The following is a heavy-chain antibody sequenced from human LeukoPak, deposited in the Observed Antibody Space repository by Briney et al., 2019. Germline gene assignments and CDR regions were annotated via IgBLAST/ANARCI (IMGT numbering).Heavy chain of an antibody. CDR3: ARAPNSGYSYRSGMYYYYGMDV. Sequence: PSETLSLTCAVYGGSFSDYYWSWIRQPPGKGLEWIGEINHSGSTNYNPSLKSRVTISVDTSKNQFSLKLSSVTAADTAVYYCARAPNSGYSYRSGMYYYYGMDVWGKGTTVTVSS. CDR1: GGSFSDYY. J-gene: IGHJ6*04. CDR2: INHSGST. V-gene: IGHV4-34*01. D-gene: IGHD5-18*01.